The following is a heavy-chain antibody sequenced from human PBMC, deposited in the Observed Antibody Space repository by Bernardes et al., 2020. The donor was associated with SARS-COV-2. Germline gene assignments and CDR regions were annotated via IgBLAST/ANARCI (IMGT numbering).Heavy chain of an antibody. CDR3: ARDRSSGYAYYYYGMDV. J-gene: IGHJ6*02. V-gene: IGHV3-7*01. Sequence: GGSLRLSCAASGFTFSSYWMSWVRQAPGKGLEWVANIKQDGSEKYYVDSVKGRFTISRDNAKNSLYLQMNSLRAEDTAVYYCARDRSSGYAYYYYGMDVWGQGTTVTVSS. CDR1: GFTFSSYW. CDR2: IKQDGSEK. D-gene: IGHD3-22*01.